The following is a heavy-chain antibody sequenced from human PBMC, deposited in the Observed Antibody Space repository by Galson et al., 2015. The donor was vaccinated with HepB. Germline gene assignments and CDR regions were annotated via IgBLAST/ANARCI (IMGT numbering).Heavy chain of an antibody. V-gene: IGHV1-18*01. J-gene: IGHJ4*02. D-gene: IGHD3-22*01. CDR3: ARDRRHDSSGYAGY. CDR2: ISAYNCNT. CDR1: GYTFTSYA. Sequence: SVKVSCKASGYTFTSYAMHWVRQAPGQRLEWMGWISAYNCNTNYAQKLQGRVTMTTDTSTSTAYMELRSLRSDDTAVYYCARDRRHDSSGYAGYWGQGTLVTVSS.